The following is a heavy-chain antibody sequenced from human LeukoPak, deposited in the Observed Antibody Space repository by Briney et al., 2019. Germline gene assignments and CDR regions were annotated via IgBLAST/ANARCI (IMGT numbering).Heavy chain of an antibody. CDR1: GFTFSSYS. CDR2: ISSSSSYI. D-gene: IGHD3-9*01. CDR3: ARDQYYDILTGISPLDY. J-gene: IGHJ4*02. Sequence: PGGSLRLSCAASGFTFSSYSMNWVRQAPGKGLEWVSSISSSSSYIYYADSVKGRFTISRDNAKNSLYLQMNSLRAEDTAVYYCARDQYYDILTGISPLDYWGQGTLVTVSS. V-gene: IGHV3-21*01.